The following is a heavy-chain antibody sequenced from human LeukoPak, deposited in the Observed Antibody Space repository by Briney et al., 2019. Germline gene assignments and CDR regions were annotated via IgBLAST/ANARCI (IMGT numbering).Heavy chain of an antibody. CDR1: GYTFTGYY. J-gene: IGHJ6*02. CDR2: INPNSGGT. Sequence: ASVNVSFKASGYTFTGYYMHWLRQAPGQGLAWMGWINPNSGGTNYAQKFQGRVTMTRDTSISTAYMELSRLRSDDTAVYYCARDRSSSGSYLYYYYGMDVWGQGTTVTVSS. CDR3: ARDRSSSGSYLYYYYGMDV. D-gene: IGHD1-26*01. V-gene: IGHV1-2*02.